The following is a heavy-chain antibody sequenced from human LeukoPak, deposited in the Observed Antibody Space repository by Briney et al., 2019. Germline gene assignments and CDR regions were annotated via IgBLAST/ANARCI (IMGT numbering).Heavy chain of an antibody. J-gene: IGHJ3*02. CDR3: ARKPMVRGVLYAFDI. D-gene: IGHD3-10*01. CDR1: GYTFTGYY. V-gene: IGHV1-2*02. CDR2: INPNSGGT. Sequence: ASVKVSCKASGYTFTGYYMHWVRQAPGQGLEWMGWINPNSGGTNYAQKFQGRVTMTRDTSISTAYMELSRLRSDDTAVYYCARKPMVRGVLYAFDIWGQGTMVTVSS.